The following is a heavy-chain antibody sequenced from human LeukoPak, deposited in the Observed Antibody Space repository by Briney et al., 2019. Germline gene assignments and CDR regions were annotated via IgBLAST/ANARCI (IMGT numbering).Heavy chain of an antibody. CDR3: AREGGTVTSRLFDY. Sequence: GGSLRLSCAASGFTFSNAWMSWVRQAPGKGLEWVGRIKSKTDGGTTDYAAPVKGRFTISRDDSKNTLYLQMNSLKTEDTAVYYCAREGGTVTSRLFDYWGQGTLVTVSS. D-gene: IGHD4-17*01. V-gene: IGHV3-15*01. J-gene: IGHJ4*02. CDR2: IKSKTDGGTT. CDR1: GFTFSNAW.